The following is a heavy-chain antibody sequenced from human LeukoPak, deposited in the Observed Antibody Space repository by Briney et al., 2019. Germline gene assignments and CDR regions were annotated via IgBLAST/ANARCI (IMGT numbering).Heavy chain of an antibody. Sequence: GGALRLSCAASGFTFDDYAMHWVRQAPGKGLEWVSLISGDGGSTYYADSVKGRFTISRDNSKNSLYLQMNSLRTEDTALYYCPKDGYPPTFDYWGQGTLVTVSS. CDR2: ISGDGGST. D-gene: IGHD5-12*01. V-gene: IGHV3-43*02. J-gene: IGHJ4*02. CDR1: GFTFDDYA. CDR3: PKDGYPPTFDY.